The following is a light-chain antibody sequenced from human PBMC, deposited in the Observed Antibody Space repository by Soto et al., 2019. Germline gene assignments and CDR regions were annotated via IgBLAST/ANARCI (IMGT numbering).Light chain of an antibody. Sequence: QSVLTQPPSASGTPGQRVTISCSGSSSNIGSNYVYWYQQLPGTAPKLLIYRNNQRPSGVPDRFSGSKSGTSASLAISGLRSEDEAAYYCAAWDDSLSAHVFGTGTKLTVL. CDR1: SSNIGSNY. V-gene: IGLV1-47*01. J-gene: IGLJ1*01. CDR2: RNN. CDR3: AAWDDSLSAHV.